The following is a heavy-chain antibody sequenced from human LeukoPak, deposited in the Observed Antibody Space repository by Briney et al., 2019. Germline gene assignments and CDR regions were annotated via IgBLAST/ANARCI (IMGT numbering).Heavy chain of an antibody. V-gene: IGHV1-2*02. CDR2: INPNSGGT. CDR1: GYTFPGYY. D-gene: IGHD4-17*01. J-gene: IGHJ4*02. CDR3: ARDQLRLDEDCGDYVYYFDY. Sequence: ASVKVSCKASGYTFPGYYMHWVRQAPGQGLEWMGWINPNSGGTNYAQKFQGRVTMTRDTSISTAYMELSRLRTDDTAVYYCARDQLRLDEDCGDYVYYFDYWGQGTLVTVSS.